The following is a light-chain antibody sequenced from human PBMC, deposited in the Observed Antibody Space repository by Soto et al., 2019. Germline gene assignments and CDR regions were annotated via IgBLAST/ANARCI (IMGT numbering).Light chain of an antibody. V-gene: IGLV2-8*01. CDR2: DVI. CDR3: SSYKGRSTSVV. J-gene: IGLJ1*01. CDR1: SSDVGGYNF. Sequence: QSVLTQPASASGSPGQSVTISCTGSSSDVGGYNFVSWYQQHPGKAPKLMIYDVINRPSGVPVRFSGSKYGNTASLTVSGLLSAEEDDYYCSSYKGRSTSVVFGTGTKLTVL.